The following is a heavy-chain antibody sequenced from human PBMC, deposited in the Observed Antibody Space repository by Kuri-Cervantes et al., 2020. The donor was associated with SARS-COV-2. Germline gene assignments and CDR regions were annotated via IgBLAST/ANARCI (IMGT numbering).Heavy chain of an antibody. CDR3: ARDGIAAAGTTPLDY. Sequence: GESLKISCAASGFTFSSYWMSWVRQAPGKGLEWVANIKQDGSEKKSVDPVKGRFTISRDNAKNSLYLQMNSLRAEDTAVYYCARDGIAAAGTTPLDYWGQGTLVTVSS. CDR2: IKQDGSEK. CDR1: GFTFSSYW. J-gene: IGHJ4*02. D-gene: IGHD6-13*01. V-gene: IGHV3-7*01.